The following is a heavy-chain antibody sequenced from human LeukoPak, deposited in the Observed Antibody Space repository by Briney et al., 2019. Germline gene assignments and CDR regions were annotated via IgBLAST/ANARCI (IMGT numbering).Heavy chain of an antibody. Sequence: GGSLRLSCAASGFTFSSYWMSWVRQAPGKGLEWVANIKQDGSEKYYVDSVKGRFTISRDNAKNSLYLQVNSLRAEDTAVYYCARVCQLALLYYYYYMDVWGKGTTVTVSS. V-gene: IGHV3-7*01. CDR2: IKQDGSEK. CDR1: GFTFSSYW. J-gene: IGHJ6*03. D-gene: IGHD6-6*01. CDR3: ARVCQLALLYYYYYMDV.